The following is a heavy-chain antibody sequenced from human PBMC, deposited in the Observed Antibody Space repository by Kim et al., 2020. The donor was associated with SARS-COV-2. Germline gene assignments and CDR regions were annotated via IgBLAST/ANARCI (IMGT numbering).Heavy chain of an antibody. V-gene: IGHV3-23*01. D-gene: IGHD2-8*02. CDR1: GFTFGDYA. CDR3: AKSQNLVRFYYYAMDV. CDR2: ISSGDGST. J-gene: IGHJ6*01. Sequence: GGSLRLSCAASGFTFGDYAMNWVRQSPGKGPEWVSSISSGDGSTYYADSVKGRFIISRDNSKNMLYLQMNNLRAEDTALYYCAKSQNLVRFYYYAMDVWG.